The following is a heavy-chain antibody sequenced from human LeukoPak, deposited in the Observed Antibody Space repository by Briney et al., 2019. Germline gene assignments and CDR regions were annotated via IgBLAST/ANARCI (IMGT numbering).Heavy chain of an antibody. Sequence: GGSLRLSCAASGFTFSSYWMHWVRQVPGKGLVWVSRINSDGSTTNYADSVKGRFTISRDNAKNTLYLQMNSLRAEDTAVYYCGRGYTSRPDYWGQGTLVTVSS. D-gene: IGHD5-18*01. J-gene: IGHJ4*02. CDR1: GFTFSSYW. V-gene: IGHV3-74*01. CDR2: INSDGSTT. CDR3: GRGYTSRPDY.